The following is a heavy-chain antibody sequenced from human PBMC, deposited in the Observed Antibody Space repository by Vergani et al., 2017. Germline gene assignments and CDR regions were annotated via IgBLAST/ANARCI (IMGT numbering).Heavy chain of an antibody. V-gene: IGHV3-33*01. D-gene: IGHD1-26*01. CDR3: ARDSVLVGAGGNVDI. CDR2: IWYDGSNK. CDR1: GFTFSSYG. Sequence: QVQLVESGGGVVQPGRSLRLSCAASGFTFSSYGMHWVRQAPGKGLEWVAVIWYDGSNKYYADSVKGRFTISRDNSKNTLYLQMNSLRAEDTAVYYCARDSVLVGAGGNVDIWGQGTMVTVSS. J-gene: IGHJ3*02.